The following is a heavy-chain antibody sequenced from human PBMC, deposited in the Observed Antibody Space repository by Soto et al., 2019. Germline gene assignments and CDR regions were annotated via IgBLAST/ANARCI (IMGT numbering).Heavy chain of an antibody. J-gene: IGHJ3*02. CDR2: ISAYNGNT. CDR3: ARYYDMLTGYFRPRNAFDI. D-gene: IGHD3-9*01. CDR1: GYTFTSYG. V-gene: IGHV1-18*01. Sequence: GASVKVSCKASGYTFTSYGISWVRQAPGQGLEWMGWISAYNGNTNYAQKLQGRVTMTTDTSTSTAYMELRSLRSDDTAVYYCARYYDMLTGYFRPRNAFDIWGQGTMVTVSS.